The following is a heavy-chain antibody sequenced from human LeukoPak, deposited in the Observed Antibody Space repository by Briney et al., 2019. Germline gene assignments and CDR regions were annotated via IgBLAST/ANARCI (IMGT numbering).Heavy chain of an antibody. CDR3: AGIYTSGWFEIDN. Sequence: TSETLSLTCTVPGGSISSSSYYWGWIRQPPGKGLEWIGSIYYSGSTYYNPSLKSRVTISVDTSKNQFSLKLSSVTAADTAVYYCAGIYTSGWFEIDNWGQGTLVTVSS. CDR1: GGSISSSSYY. J-gene: IGHJ4*02. V-gene: IGHV4-39*01. D-gene: IGHD6-19*01. CDR2: IYYSGST.